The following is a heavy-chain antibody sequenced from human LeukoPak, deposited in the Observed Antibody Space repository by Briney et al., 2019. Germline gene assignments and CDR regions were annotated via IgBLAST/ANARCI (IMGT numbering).Heavy chain of an antibody. CDR2: IWYDGSNK. Sequence: PGGSLRLSCAASGFTFSSYGMHWVRQAPGKGLEWVAVIWYDGSNKYYADSVKGRFTISRDNSKNPLYLQMNSLRAEDTAVYYCASGTELGYCSGGSCYSPYYYYGMDVWGQGTTVTVSS. J-gene: IGHJ6*02. CDR3: ASGTELGYCSGGSCYSPYYYYGMDV. D-gene: IGHD2-15*01. CDR1: GFTFSSYG. V-gene: IGHV3-33*01.